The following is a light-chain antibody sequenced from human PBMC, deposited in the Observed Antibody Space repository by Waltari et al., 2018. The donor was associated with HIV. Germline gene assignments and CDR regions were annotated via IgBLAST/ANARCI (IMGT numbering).Light chain of an antibody. V-gene: IGLV1-47*01. CDR1: SSNIGSNY. J-gene: IGLJ2*01. CDR2: RNN. CDR3: AAWDNSLSAL. Sequence: SVLTQPPSASGTPGQRVTISCSGSSSNIGSNYVYWYQQLPGTAPKLLIFRNNQRPSGVPDRFSGSKSGTTASLVISGLRSEDEADYYCAAWDNSLSALFGGGTKLTVL.